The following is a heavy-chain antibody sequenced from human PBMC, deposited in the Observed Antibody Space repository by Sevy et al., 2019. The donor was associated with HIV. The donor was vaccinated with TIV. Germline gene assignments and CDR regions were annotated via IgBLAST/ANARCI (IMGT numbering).Heavy chain of an antibody. D-gene: IGHD6-13*01. CDR1: GFTLRNYA. CDR3: AKVPDSSSWYDQFFFDS. J-gene: IGHJ4*02. V-gene: IGHV3-23*01. Sequence: GGSLRLSCAASGFTLRNYAMSWVRQAPGMGLEWVSGNSGSGGNSYYADSVKGRFTISRDNSKNTLYLQMNNLRAEDTAVYYCAKVPDSSSWYDQFFFDSWGQRTLVTVSS. CDR2: NSGSGGNS.